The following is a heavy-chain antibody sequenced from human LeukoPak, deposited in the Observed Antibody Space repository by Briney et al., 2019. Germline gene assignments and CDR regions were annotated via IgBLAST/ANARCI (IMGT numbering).Heavy chain of an antibody. CDR1: GGSISSYY. D-gene: IGHD3-22*01. Sequence: SETLSLTCTVSGGSISSYYWSWIRQPPGKGLEWIRYIYYSGSTNYNPSLKSRVTISVDTSKNQFSLKLSSVTAADTAVYYCARHAYSYYYDSSGYSLSYFDYWGQGTLVTVSS. CDR3: ARHAYSYYYDSSGYSLSYFDY. J-gene: IGHJ4*02. V-gene: IGHV4-59*08. CDR2: IYYSGST.